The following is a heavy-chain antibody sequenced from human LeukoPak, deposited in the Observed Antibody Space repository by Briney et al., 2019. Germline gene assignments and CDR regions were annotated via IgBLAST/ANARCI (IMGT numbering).Heavy chain of an antibody. J-gene: IGHJ5*02. Sequence: GGSLRLSCAASGFTFSAYSMNWIRQAPGKGLEWISYISGSGRSIFSADSVRGRFTISRDNANNSLFLQMNSLRAEDTAVYYCARGRYYDTSAYNYFDHWGQGTLVTVSS. V-gene: IGHV3-48*01. CDR3: ARGRYYDTSAYNYFDH. CDR1: GFTFSAYS. CDR2: ISGSGRSI. D-gene: IGHD3-22*01.